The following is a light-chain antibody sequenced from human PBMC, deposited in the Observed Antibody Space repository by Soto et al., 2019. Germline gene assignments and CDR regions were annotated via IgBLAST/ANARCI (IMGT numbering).Light chain of an antibody. CDR1: QEISGW. J-gene: IGKJ4*01. CDR3: QQANSFPLT. V-gene: IGKV1-12*01. Sequence: DIQMTQSPSSVSASVGDRVTITCRASQEISGWLAWYQQKPGSAPKLLIYATSRLQSGVPLRFSGSASGTDFTLTISSLQPEDFATYYGQQANSFPLTFGGGTRVEI. CDR2: ATS.